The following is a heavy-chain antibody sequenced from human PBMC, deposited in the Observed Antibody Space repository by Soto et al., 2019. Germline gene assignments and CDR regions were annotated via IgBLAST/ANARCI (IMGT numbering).Heavy chain of an antibody. CDR2: ISYDGSNK. CDR1: GFTFSSYA. CDR3: ARDSGYCSGGSCYAFNWFDP. J-gene: IGHJ5*02. V-gene: IGHV3-30-3*01. Sequence: GGSLRLSCAASGFTFSSYAMHWVRQAPGKGLEWVAVISYDGSNKYYADSVKGRFTISRDNSKNTLYLQMNSLRAEDTAVYYCARDSGYCSGGSCYAFNWFDPWGQGTLVTVSS. D-gene: IGHD2-15*01.